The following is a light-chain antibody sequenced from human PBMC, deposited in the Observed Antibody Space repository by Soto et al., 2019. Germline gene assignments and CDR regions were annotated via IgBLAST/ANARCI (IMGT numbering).Light chain of an antibody. CDR1: QSTSSY. J-gene: IGKJ1*01. Sequence: DIQMTQSPSSLSASLGDRVTITCRASQSTSSYLNWYQQKPGKAPKLLIYAASSLQSGVPSRFSGSGSGTDFNLTVSSLQPEDFETYYCQQSYNNPWTFGQGTKVDIK. CDR3: QQSYNNPWT. V-gene: IGKV1-39*01. CDR2: AAS.